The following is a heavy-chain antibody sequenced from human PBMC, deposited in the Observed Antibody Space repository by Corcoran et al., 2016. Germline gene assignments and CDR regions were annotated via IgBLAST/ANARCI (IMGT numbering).Heavy chain of an antibody. CDR2: IWDDGSNE. J-gene: IGHJ6*02. D-gene: IGHD6-19*01. CDR3: ARAAADSRERSGRWGSVWEKPPRTLSYYAGMDV. V-gene: IGHV3-33*01. Sequence: QVQLVESGGGVVQPGRSLRLSCAASGFTFSNCGMHWVRQAPGKGLEWVAVIWDDGSNEYYADSVKGRFTMSRDNSKNTLYLQMNSLRVDDTAGYYCARAAADSRERSGRWGSVWEKPPRTLSYYAGMDVWGQGTTVTVSS. CDR1: GFTFSNCG.